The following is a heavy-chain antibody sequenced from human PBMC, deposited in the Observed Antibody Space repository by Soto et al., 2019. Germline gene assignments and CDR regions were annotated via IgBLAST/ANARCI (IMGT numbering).Heavy chain of an antibody. Sequence: GGSLRPSCAASGFAFSSYGMHWVRQAPGKGLEWVAVIWYDGSNKYYADSVKGRFTISRDNSKNTLYLQMNSLRAEDTAVYYCARDLYYYDSSGSSAYWGQGTLVTVSS. V-gene: IGHV3-33*01. D-gene: IGHD3-22*01. J-gene: IGHJ4*02. CDR2: IWYDGSNK. CDR3: ARDLYYYDSSGSSAY. CDR1: GFAFSSYG.